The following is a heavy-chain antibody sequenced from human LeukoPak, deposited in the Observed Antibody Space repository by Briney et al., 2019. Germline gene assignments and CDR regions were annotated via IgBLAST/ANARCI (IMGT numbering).Heavy chain of an antibody. J-gene: IGHJ5*02. D-gene: IGHD2-2*01. CDR2: IYYSGST. V-gene: IGHV4-30-4*01. CDR1: GGSISSGDYY. Sequence: PSETLSLTCTVSGGSISSGDYYWSWIRQPPGKGLEWIGYIYYSGSTYYNPSLKSRVTISVDTSKNQFSLKLSSVTAADTAVYYCARQIPETLDIVVVPVWFDPWGQGTLVTVSS. CDR3: ARQIPETLDIVVVPVWFDP.